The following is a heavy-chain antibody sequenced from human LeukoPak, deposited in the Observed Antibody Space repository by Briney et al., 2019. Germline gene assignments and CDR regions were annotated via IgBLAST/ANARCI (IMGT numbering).Heavy chain of an antibody. J-gene: IGHJ5*02. Sequence: SETLSLTCTVSGDSITSYYWSWIRQPPGKGLEYIGYIHYSGTSDYNPSLKSRVTISLDTSKNQFSLRLTPVIAADTAVYYCARRHRGATSDLGWFDPWGQGTLVTVSS. V-gene: IGHV4-59*08. CDR2: IHYSGTS. CDR3: ARRHRGATSDLGWFDP. CDR1: GDSITSYY. D-gene: IGHD1-26*01.